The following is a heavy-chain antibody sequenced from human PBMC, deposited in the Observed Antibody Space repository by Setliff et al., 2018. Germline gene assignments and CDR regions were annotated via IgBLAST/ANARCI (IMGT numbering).Heavy chain of an antibody. V-gene: IGHV3-7*01. CDR1: AFTFSSYW. J-gene: IGHJ4*02. Sequence: PGGSLRLSCAASAFTFSSYWLNWVRQAPGKGLEWAANIKQDGSEIYYADSVRGRFTISRDTAKNSVYLQMNSLRAEDTAVYYCASGDWFYFDCWGQGTLVTVSS. CDR3: ASGDWFYFDC. CDR2: IKQDGSEI. D-gene: IGHD2-21*01.